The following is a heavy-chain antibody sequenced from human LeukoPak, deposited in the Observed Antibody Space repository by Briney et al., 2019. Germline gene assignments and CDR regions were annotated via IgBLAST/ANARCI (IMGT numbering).Heavy chain of an antibody. CDR2: ISAYNGNT. D-gene: IGHD1-26*01. CDR1: GYTFTSYA. J-gene: IGHJ3*02. V-gene: IGHV1-18*01. Sequence: ASVKVSCKASGYTFTSYAMNWVRQAPGQGLEWMGWISAYNGNTNYAQKLQGRVTMTTDTSTSTAYMELRSLRSDDTAVYYCARFGGLIVGAGSDAFDIWGQGTMVTVSS. CDR3: ARFGGLIVGAGSDAFDI.